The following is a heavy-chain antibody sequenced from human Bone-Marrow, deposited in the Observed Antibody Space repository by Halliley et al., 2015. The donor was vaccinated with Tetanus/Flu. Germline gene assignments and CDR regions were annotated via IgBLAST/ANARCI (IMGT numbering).Heavy chain of an antibody. CDR1: GDTFEKHA. CDR2: IIPVVGTV. CDR3: ARRFRRSEFWSEEI. J-gene: IGHJ3*01. V-gene: IGHV1-69*01. Sequence: QVQLVQSGAEVKKPGSSVRVSCQSSGDTFEKHAVSWVRQAPGQGPEWVGGIIPVVGTVNYAPRFQGRVTISADESMNTAYLDLRGLQSDDTAVYYCARRFRRSEFWSEEIWGQGTMVTVSS. D-gene: IGHD3-3*01.